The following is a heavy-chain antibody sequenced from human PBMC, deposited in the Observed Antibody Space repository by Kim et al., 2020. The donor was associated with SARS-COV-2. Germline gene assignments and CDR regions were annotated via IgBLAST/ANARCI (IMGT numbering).Heavy chain of an antibody. Sequence: SVQGRFTITIDDAKNSLYLQSNSLRAEDTAVYYCARGGCSSVTCSGWFDPWGQGTLVTVSS. J-gene: IGHJ5*02. V-gene: IGHV3-48*03. CDR3: ARGGCSSVTCSGWFDP. D-gene: IGHD2-2*01.